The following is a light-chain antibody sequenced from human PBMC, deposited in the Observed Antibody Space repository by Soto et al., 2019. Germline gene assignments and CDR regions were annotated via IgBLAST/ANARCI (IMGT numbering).Light chain of an antibody. Sequence: AIQMTQSPSSLSASVGDRVTITCRASQGIRNDLGWYQHKPGEAPKLLIYAASSLQSGVPSRFSGSGSGRDFTLTISSLQPEDFATYYCLQDYNYPRTFGQGTKVDI. J-gene: IGKJ2*02. V-gene: IGKV1-6*01. CDR3: LQDYNYPRT. CDR1: QGIRND. CDR2: AAS.